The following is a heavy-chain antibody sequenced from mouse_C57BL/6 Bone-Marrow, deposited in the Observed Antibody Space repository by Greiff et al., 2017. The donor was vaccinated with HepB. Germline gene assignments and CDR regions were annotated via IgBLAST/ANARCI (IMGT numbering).Heavy chain of an antibody. CDR3: ARGHYDYDVRFDY. V-gene: IGHV1-80*01. D-gene: IGHD2-4*01. J-gene: IGHJ2*01. CDR1: GYAFSSYW. Sequence: QVQLQQSGAELVKPGASVKISCKASGYAFSSYWMNWVKQRPGKGLEWIGQIYPGDGDTNYNGKFKGKATLTADKSSSTAYMQLSSLTSEDSAVYFCARGHYDYDVRFDYWGQGTTLTVSS. CDR2: IYPGDGDT.